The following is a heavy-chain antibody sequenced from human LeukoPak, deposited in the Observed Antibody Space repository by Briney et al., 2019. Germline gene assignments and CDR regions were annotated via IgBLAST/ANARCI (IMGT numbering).Heavy chain of an antibody. Sequence: SQTLSLTCTVSGGSISSGDYYWSWIRQPPGKGLECIGYIYYSGSTYYNPSLKSRVTISVDTSKNHFSLKLSSVTAADTAVYYCARDRIAAAIGMDVWGQGTLVTVSS. CDR3: ARDRIAAAIGMDV. CDR1: GGSISSGDYY. V-gene: IGHV4-30-4*01. CDR2: IYYSGST. D-gene: IGHD6-13*01. J-gene: IGHJ4*02.